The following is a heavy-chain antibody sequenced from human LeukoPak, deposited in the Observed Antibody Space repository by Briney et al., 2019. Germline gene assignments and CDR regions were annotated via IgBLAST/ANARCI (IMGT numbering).Heavy chain of an antibody. J-gene: IGHJ4*02. CDR1: GGSFSGYY. CDR3: ARKRGITMIVVVIKTPYYFDY. D-gene: IGHD3-22*01. Sequence: PSETLSLTCAVYGGSFSGYYWSWIRQPPGKGLEWIGEINHSGSTNYNPSLKSRVTISVDTSKNQFSLKLSSVTAADTAVYYCARKRGITMIVVVIKTPYYFDYWGQGTLVTVSS. V-gene: IGHV4-34*01. CDR2: INHSGST.